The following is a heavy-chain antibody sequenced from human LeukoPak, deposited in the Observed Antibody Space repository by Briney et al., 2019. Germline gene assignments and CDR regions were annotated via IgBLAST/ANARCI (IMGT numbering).Heavy chain of an antibody. CDR2: ISPSGGST. V-gene: IGHV1-46*01. Sequence: ASVKVSCKASGYTFTSYYMHWVRQAPGQGLEWMGIISPSGGSTSYAQKFQGRVTLTRDLSTSTDYLELRSLRSEDTAVYYCARDISARDEAWWFDPWGQGTLVTVSS. D-gene: IGHD5-24*01. CDR3: ARDISARDEAWWFDP. J-gene: IGHJ5*02. CDR1: GYTFTSYY.